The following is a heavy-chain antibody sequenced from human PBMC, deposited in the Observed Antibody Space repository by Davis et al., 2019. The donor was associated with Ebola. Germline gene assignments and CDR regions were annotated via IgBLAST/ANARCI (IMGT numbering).Heavy chain of an antibody. V-gene: IGHV3-64D*08. D-gene: IGHD5-18*01. CDR2: ISSNGGST. CDR1: GFTFSSYA. J-gene: IGHJ4*02. Sequence: GESLRLSCSASGFTFSSYAMHWVRQAPGKGLEYVSAISSNGGSTYYADSVKGRFTISRDNSKNTLYLQMSSLRAEDTAVYYCVKDWDTAMADVDYWGQGTLVTVSS. CDR3: VKDWDTAMADVDY.